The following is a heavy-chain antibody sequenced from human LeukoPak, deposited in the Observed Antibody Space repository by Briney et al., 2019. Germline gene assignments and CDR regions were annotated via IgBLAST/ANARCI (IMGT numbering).Heavy chain of an antibody. Sequence: GASVKVSCMASGYRFTDYYMHWVRQAPGQGLEWMGGIIPIFGTANYAQKFQGRVTITADESTCTAYMELSSLRSEDTAVYYCASGGRAAYFYYYYYMDVWGKGTTVTISS. V-gene: IGHV1-69*13. CDR3: ASGGRAAYFYYYYYMDV. D-gene: IGHD2-15*01. J-gene: IGHJ6*03. CDR2: IIPIFGTA. CDR1: GYRFTDYY.